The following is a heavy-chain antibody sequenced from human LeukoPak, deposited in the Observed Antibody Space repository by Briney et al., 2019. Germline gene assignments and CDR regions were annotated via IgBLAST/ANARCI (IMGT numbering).Heavy chain of an antibody. CDR2: IRSKAYGGTT. V-gene: IGHV3-49*04. CDR1: GFTFGDYA. Sequence: GGSLRLSCTASGFTFGDYAMSWVRQAPGKGLEWVGFIRSKAYGGTTEYAASVKGRFTISRDDSKSIAYLQMNSLKTEDTAAYYCTRGSGCSSTSCYFGYYYYYMDVWGKGTTVTISS. CDR3: TRGSGCSSTSCYFGYYYYYMDV. J-gene: IGHJ6*03. D-gene: IGHD2-2*01.